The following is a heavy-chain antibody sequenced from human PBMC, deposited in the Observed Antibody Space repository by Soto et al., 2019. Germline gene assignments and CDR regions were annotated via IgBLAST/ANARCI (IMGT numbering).Heavy chain of an antibody. J-gene: IGHJ3*02. V-gene: IGHV1-18*01. CDR1: GYPFTSYG. D-gene: IGHD6-19*01. CDR2: ISASNGNT. Sequence: GSVKVSFKASGYPFTSYGISLVRQAPGQGLEWIGWISASNGNTNYSQKLHGRVTMTTDTSTSTAYMDLRSLRSDDTAVYYCARDHGGSGWYFAFDIWGQGTMVNVSS. CDR3: ARDHGGSGWYFAFDI.